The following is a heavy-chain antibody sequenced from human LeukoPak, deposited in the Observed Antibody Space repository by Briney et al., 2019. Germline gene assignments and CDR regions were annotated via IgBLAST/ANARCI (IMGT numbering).Heavy chain of an antibody. D-gene: IGHD2-15*01. CDR1: GGSFSGYY. J-gene: IGHJ4*02. V-gene: IGHV4-34*01. CDR3: ARVSFLGYCSGGSCYLDY. Sequence: SETLSLTCVVYGGSFSGYYWSWIRQPPGKGLEWIGEINHSGSTNYNPSLKSRVTISVDTSKNQFSLKLSSVTAADTAVYYCARVSFLGYCSGGSCYLDYWGQGTLVTVSS. CDR2: INHSGST.